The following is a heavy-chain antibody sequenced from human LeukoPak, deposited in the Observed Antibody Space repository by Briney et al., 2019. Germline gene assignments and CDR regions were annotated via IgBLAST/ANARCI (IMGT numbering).Heavy chain of an antibody. J-gene: IGHJ4*02. CDR2: ISGSGGST. CDR1: GLTFRSYA. D-gene: IGHD2-15*01. Sequence: GGSLRLSCAASGLTFRSYAMSWVRQAPGKGLEWVSSISGSGGSTYYADSVKGRFTISRDNSKNTQYLQMNSLRAEDTAIYYCARRLDLGSIVVVVAATGCFDYWGQGTLVTVSS. V-gene: IGHV3-23*01. CDR3: ARRLDLGSIVVVVAATGCFDY.